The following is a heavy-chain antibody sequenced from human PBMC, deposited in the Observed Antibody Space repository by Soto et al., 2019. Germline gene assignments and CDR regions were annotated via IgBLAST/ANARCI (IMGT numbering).Heavy chain of an antibody. CDR1: GFTFADSA. V-gene: IGHV3-9*01. CDR2: ISWNSRSI. Sequence: EVQWVESGGGLVQPGGSLRLSCAASGFTFADSAMHWVRQAPGKGLEWVSGISWNSRSIDYAESVKGRFTISRDNAKNSLFLQMNSLRPEDTAFYYCTKGYYGSGSSYFDYWGRGALVTVSS. CDR3: TKGYYGSGSSYFDY. J-gene: IGHJ4*02. D-gene: IGHD3-10*01.